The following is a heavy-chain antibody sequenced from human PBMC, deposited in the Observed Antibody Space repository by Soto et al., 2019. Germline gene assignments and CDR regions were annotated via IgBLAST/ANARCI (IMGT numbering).Heavy chain of an antibody. J-gene: IGHJ3*01. CDR3: AGSSGPAFEL. D-gene: IGHD6-6*01. Sequence: EVQLVESGGGLVQPGGSLRLSCAASGFTVSSNYMSWVRQAPGKGLEWVSVIYSGGSTYYADSVKGRFTISRHNSKNTWYFQKNRPRAEDTAGFFGAGSSGPAFELRGQGKMVT. CDR1: GFTVSSNY. V-gene: IGHV3-53*04. CDR2: IYSGGST.